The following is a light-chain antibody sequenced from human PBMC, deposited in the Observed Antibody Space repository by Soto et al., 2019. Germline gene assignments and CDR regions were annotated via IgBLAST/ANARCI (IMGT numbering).Light chain of an antibody. Sequence: QAVVTQPPSVSGAPGQRVTISCTGSSSNIGAGYDVHWYQQLPGTAPKLLIYGNSNRPSGVPDRFSGSKSGTSASLAITGLQAEDGADYYCQSYDSSLRAWVFGGGTKLTVL. CDR1: SSNIGAGYD. J-gene: IGLJ3*02. CDR2: GNS. CDR3: QSYDSSLRAWV. V-gene: IGLV1-40*01.